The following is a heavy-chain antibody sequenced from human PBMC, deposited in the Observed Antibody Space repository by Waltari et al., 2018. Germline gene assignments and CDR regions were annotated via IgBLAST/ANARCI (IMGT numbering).Heavy chain of an antibody. CDR1: GFTFSSYA. J-gene: IGHJ6*02. D-gene: IGHD5-12*01. CDR3: ARSRDGYSYYYYYGMDV. CDR2: ISYDGSNK. V-gene: IGHV3-30-3*01. Sequence: QVQLVESGGGVVQPGRSLRLSCAASGFTFSSYAMHWVRPAPGKGLEWVAVISYDGSNKYYADSVKGRFTISRDNSKNTLYLQMNSLRAEDTAVYYCARSRDGYSYYYYYGMDVWGQGTTVTVSS.